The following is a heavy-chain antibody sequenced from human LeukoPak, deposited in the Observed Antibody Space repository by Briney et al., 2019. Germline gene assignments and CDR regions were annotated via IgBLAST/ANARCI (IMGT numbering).Heavy chain of an antibody. CDR2: ISHTGNTK. V-gene: IGHV3-48*03. J-gene: IGHJ4*02. CDR3: VRTFVSGYDVLTGYFRAFDY. Sequence: GGSLRLSCAASGFNFSSSEMHWVRQAPGKGLEWLSYISHTGNTKYYADSVQGRCTVSRDNGKSLLFLQMSSLRAGDTAIYYCVRTFVSGYDVLTGYFRAFDYWGQGALVTVSS. CDR1: GFNFSSSE. D-gene: IGHD3-9*01.